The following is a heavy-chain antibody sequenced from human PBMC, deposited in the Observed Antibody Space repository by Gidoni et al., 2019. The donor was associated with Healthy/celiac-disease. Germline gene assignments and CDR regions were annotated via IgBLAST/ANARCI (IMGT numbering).Heavy chain of an antibody. CDR2: IWYDGSNK. J-gene: IGHJ4*02. Sequence: QVQLVESGGGVVQPGRSLRLSCAASGFTFSSYGMHWVRQAPGKGLEWVAVIWYDGSNKYYADSVKGRFTISRDNSKNTLYLQMNSLRAEDTAVYYCARDTVDPATEGEYCSGGSCYSYPYFDYWGQGTLVTVSS. CDR1: GFTFSSYG. V-gene: IGHV3-33*01. D-gene: IGHD2-15*01. CDR3: ARDTVDPATEGEYCSGGSCYSYPYFDY.